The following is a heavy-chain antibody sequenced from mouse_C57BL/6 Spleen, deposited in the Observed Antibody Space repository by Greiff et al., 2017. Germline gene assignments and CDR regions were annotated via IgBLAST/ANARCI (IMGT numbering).Heavy chain of an antibody. CDR2: IDPSDSYT. CDR1: GYTFTSYW. CDR3: AKGDYYGY. D-gene: IGHD1-1*01. J-gene: IGHJ3*01. Sequence: QVQLQQPGAELVRPGTSVKLSCKASGYTFTSYWMHWVKQRPGQGLEWIGVIDPSDSYTNYNQKFKGKATLTVDTSSSTAYMQLSSLTSEDTAVYYCAKGDYYGYWGQGTLVTVSA. V-gene: IGHV1-59*01.